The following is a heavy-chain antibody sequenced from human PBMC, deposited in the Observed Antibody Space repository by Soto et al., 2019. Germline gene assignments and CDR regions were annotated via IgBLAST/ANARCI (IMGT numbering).Heavy chain of an antibody. Sequence: QVQLVESGGGVVQPGRSLRLSCAPSGFSFSNYAMHWVRQAPGKGLEWVAAISYDGNDKYYADSMKGQFTISRDNSKNTLYLQMNSLRAEDTAVYYCARDVRTGIYWYFDLWGRGTLDTVSS. V-gene: IGHV3-30*04. J-gene: IGHJ2*01. D-gene: IGHD7-27*01. CDR2: ISYDGNDK. CDR1: GFSFSNYA. CDR3: ARDVRTGIYWYFDL.